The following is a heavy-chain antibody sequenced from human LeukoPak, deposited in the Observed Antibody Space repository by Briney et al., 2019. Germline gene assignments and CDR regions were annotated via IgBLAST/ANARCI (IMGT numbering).Heavy chain of an antibody. CDR2: ISAYNGNT. CDR1: GYTFTSYG. V-gene: IGHV1-18*01. D-gene: IGHD3-3*01. CDR3: ATGPRITIFGVVITEFDY. J-gene: IGHJ4*02. Sequence: ASVKVSCKASGYTFTSYGISWVRQAPGQGLEWMGRISAYNGNTNYAQKLQGRVTMTTDTSTSTAYMELRSLRSDDTAVYYCATGPRITIFGVVITEFDYWGQGTLVTVSS.